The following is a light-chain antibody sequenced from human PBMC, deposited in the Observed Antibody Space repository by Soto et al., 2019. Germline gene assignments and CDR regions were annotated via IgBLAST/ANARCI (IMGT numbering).Light chain of an antibody. V-gene: IGKV1-5*03. J-gene: IGKJ3*01. CDR2: KAS. Sequence: DIQMTQSPSTLSASVGDRVTITCRASQSISSWLAWYQQKPGKAPKVLIYKASSLESGVPSRFSGSGSGTEFTLTISILQPDGFATYYCQQYNSYPFTFGPGTKVDIK. CDR3: QQYNSYPFT. CDR1: QSISSW.